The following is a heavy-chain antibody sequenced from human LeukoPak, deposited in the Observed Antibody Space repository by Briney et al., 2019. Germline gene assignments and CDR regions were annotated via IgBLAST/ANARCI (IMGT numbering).Heavy chain of an antibody. CDR1: GDSVSSNSAA. V-gene: IGHV6-1*01. D-gene: IGHD3-3*01. Sequence: SQTLSLTCAISGDSVSSNSAAWNWIRQSPSRGLEWLGRTYYRSKWYNDYAVSVKSRITINPDTSKNQFSLQLNSVTPEDTAVYYCARDHGRRRFSEWLYNRFDPWGQGTLVTVSS. J-gene: IGHJ5*02. CDR3: ARDHGRRRFSEWLYNRFDP. CDR2: TYYRSKWYN.